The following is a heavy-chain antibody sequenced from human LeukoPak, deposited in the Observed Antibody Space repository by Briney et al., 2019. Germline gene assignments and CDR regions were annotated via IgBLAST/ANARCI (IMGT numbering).Heavy chain of an antibody. Sequence: SETLSLTCTVSGGSISSGSYYWSWIRQPAGKGLEWIGRIYTSGSTNYNPSLKSRVTISVDTSKNQFSLKLSSVTAADTAVYYCARGLAAAGTGDWFDPWGQGTLVTVSS. V-gene: IGHV4-61*02. CDR1: GGSISSGSYY. CDR2: IYTSGST. D-gene: IGHD6-13*01. J-gene: IGHJ5*02. CDR3: ARGLAAAGTGDWFDP.